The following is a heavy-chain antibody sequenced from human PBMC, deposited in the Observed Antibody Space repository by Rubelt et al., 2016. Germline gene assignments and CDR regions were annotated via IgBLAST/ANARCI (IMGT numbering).Heavy chain of an antibody. CDR2: IYHGGST. CDR3: ARESPTSGSTQDY. V-gene: IGHV4-39*07. D-gene: IGHD3-22*01. J-gene: IGHJ4*02. CDR1: GGSISSSSYY. Sequence: QLQLQESGPGLVKPSETLSLPCTVSGGSISSSSYYWGWIRQPPGKGLEWIGEIYHGGSTNYNPSLKRRVTISVDTSKNQFSLKLSSVTAADTAVYYCARESPTSGSTQDYWGQGTLVTVSS.